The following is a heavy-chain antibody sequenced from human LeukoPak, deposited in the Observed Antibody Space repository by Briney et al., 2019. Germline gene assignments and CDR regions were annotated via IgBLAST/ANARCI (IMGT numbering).Heavy chain of an antibody. Sequence: ASVKVSCKASGYTFTGYFMHWVRQAPGQGLEWMGWINPNSGGTNYAQNFQGRVTMTRDTSISTAYMELSRLRSDDTAVYYCARGGLPAYYYYMDVWGKGTTVTVSS. CDR3: ARGGLPAYYYYMDV. CDR1: GYTFTGYF. CDR2: INPNSGGT. J-gene: IGHJ6*03. V-gene: IGHV1-2*02. D-gene: IGHD1-26*01.